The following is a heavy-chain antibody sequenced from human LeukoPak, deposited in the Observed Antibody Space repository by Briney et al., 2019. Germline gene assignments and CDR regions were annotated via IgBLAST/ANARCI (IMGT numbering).Heavy chain of an antibody. D-gene: IGHD3-22*01. CDR2: VYHSGST. V-gene: IGHV4-4*02. CDR1: GTSISNSIW. Sequence: PSETLSLTCTVSGTSISNSIWWTWIRQPPGKGLEWIGEVYHSGSTNYNPSLKSRVTMLVDKSKNQFSLKLTSVTAADTAVYYCARSTPRDYDSSGYPTFDYWGQGTLVTVSS. J-gene: IGHJ4*02. CDR3: ARSTPRDYDSSGYPTFDY.